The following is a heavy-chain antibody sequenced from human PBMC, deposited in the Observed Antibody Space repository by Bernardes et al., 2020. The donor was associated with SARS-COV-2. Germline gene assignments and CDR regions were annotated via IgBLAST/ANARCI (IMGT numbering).Heavy chain of an antibody. D-gene: IGHD6-13*01. CDR1: GYTFTSND. CDR3: ARGIEAAGTGFWGD. V-gene: IGHV1-8*01. CDR2: MNSNSGNT. Sequence: ASVKVSCKASGYTFTSNDINWVRQATGQGLEWMGWMNSNSGNTGYAQKFQGRVTMTRDTSISTAYMELRSLTSEDTAVYYCARGIEAAGTGFWGDWGQGTLVTVSS. J-gene: IGHJ4*02.